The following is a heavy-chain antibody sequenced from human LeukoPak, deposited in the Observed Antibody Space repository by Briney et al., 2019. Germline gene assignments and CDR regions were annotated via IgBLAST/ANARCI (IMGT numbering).Heavy chain of an antibody. CDR3: ATDSRGVGNAFDI. V-gene: IGHV1-24*01. D-gene: IGHD3-10*01. CDR1: GYTLTELS. Sequence: ASVKVSCKVSGYTLTELSMHWVRQAPGKGLEWMGGFDPDDGETIYAQKFQGRVTMTEDTSTDTAYMELSSLRSEDTAVYYCATDSRGVGNAFDIWGQGTMVTVSS. J-gene: IGHJ3*02. CDR2: FDPDDGET.